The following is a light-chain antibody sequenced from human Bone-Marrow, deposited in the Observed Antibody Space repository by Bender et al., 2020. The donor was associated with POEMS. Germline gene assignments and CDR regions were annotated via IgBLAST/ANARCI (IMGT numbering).Light chain of an antibody. CDR1: SSNIGAHA. J-gene: IGLJ2*01. CDR3: SSYTSSSTHVV. V-gene: IGLV1-44*01. Sequence: QSVLTQPPSASGTPGQRVTISCSGGSSNIGAHAVNWYQHLPGTAPKLLIYSSHRRPSEVPDRFSGSKSGNTASLTISGLQAEDEADYYCSSYTSSSTHVVFGGGTKLTVL. CDR2: SSH.